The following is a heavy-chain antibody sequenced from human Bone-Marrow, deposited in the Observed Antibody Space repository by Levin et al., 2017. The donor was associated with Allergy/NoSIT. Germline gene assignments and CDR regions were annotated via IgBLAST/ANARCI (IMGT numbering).Heavy chain of an antibody. CDR1: GGFISSFY. CDR2: IYYTGEA. CDR3: AREGPGFDYDY. V-gene: IGHV4-59*01. J-gene: IGHJ4*02. Sequence: SETLSLTCTVSGGFISSFYWRWIRQRPGEGLEWIGDIYYTGEARYNFSLGSRLAMSIDTSRNQFSLRLTSVTAADTAVYYCAREGPGFDYDYWGQGTRVTVSS. D-gene: IGHD5-12*01.